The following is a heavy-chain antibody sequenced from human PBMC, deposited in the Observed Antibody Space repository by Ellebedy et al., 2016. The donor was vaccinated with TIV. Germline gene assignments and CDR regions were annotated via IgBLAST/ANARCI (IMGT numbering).Heavy chain of an antibody. V-gene: IGHV3-21*01. CDR3: ARFDCSTINCYSNYKFYYMDV. J-gene: IGHJ6*03. CDR2: ISSSSSFI. Sequence: GGSLRLXXAASGFIFSPYVMNWVRQAPGKGLEWVSSISSSSSFIHYADSVKGRFTVSRDNARNSLYLQMNSLRAEDTAVYFCARFDCSTINCYSNYKFYYMDVWGKGTTVTVSS. D-gene: IGHD2-2*01. CDR1: GFIFSPYV.